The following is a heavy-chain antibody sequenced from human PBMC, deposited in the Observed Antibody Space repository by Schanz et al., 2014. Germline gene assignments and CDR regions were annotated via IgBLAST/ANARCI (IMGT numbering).Heavy chain of an antibody. J-gene: IGHJ3*02. CDR3: AKGRFGELSAFDI. CDR2: ISSGGGST. V-gene: IGHV3-23*01. Sequence: EVQLLESGGGLVQPGGSLRLSCAASGFTFSTHAMSWVRQAPGKGLEWVSSISSGGGSTYYADSVKGRFTISRDNSKNTLYLQMNSLRAEDTAVYYCAKGRFGELSAFDIWGQGTMVTVAS. D-gene: IGHD3-10*01. CDR1: GFTFSTHA.